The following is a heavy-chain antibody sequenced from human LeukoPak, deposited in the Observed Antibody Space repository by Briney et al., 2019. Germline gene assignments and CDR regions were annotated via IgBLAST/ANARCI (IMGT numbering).Heavy chain of an antibody. CDR2: ISVNGGAM. CDR3: ARKTDRLGAVGRDRYFDL. D-gene: IGHD6-13*01. CDR1: GLTFNGYE. Sequence: GGSLRLSCTASGLTFNGYEMTWVRQAPGKGLEWMSYISVNGGAMHYADSVRGRFTTSRDDAKNSLYLHMNSLRVEDTAIYYCARKTDRLGAVGRDRYFDLWGRGTLITVSS. V-gene: IGHV3-48*03. J-gene: IGHJ2*01.